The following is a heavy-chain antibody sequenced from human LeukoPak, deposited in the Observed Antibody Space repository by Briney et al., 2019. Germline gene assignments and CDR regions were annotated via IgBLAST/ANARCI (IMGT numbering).Heavy chain of an antibody. D-gene: IGHD2-15*01. Sequence: GGSLRLSCAASGFIFDDYAMHWIRQAPGKGLEWVSGISWSRGSIDYADSVKGRFTISRDNAKNSLYLQMNSLRAEDTAFYYCAKAKGGYCTGGNCFWDYWGQGTLVTVSS. J-gene: IGHJ4*02. CDR3: AKAKGGYCTGGNCFWDY. CDR2: ISWSRGSI. CDR1: GFIFDDYA. V-gene: IGHV3-9*01.